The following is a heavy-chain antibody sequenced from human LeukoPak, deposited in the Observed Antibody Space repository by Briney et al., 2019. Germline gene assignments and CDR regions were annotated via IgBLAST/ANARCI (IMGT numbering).Heavy chain of an antibody. J-gene: IGHJ4*02. CDR3: ARHGPRYDY. Sequence: QPGGSLRLSCAASGFTFRSYEMNWVRQAPGKGLEWVSYIRTSGSIIYYADSVKGRFTFSRDNARNSLYLQMNSLRAEDTAVYYCARHGPRYDYWGQGTLVTVSS. V-gene: IGHV3-48*03. CDR1: GFTFRSYE. CDR2: IRTSGSII. D-gene: IGHD5-24*01.